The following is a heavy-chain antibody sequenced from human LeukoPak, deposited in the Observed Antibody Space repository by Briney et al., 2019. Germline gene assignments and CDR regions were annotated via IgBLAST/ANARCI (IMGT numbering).Heavy chain of an antibody. Sequence: SETPSLTRTVSGGALSSSSYYEGWIRQPPGKGLEWIGSIYYSGSTYYNPSLKSRVTISVDTSKNQFSLKLSSVTAADTAVYYCVIDSSSWYGYWGQGTLVTVSS. CDR2: IYYSGST. J-gene: IGHJ4*02. V-gene: IGHV4-39*05. CDR3: VIDSSSWYGY. D-gene: IGHD6-13*01. CDR1: GGALSSSSYY.